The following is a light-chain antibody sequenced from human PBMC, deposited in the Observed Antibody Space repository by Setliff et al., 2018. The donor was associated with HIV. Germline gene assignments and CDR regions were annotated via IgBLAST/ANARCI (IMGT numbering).Light chain of an antibody. Sequence: QSALAQPASVSGSPGQSITISCTGSSSDVGGYNYVSWYQQHPGKAPKLMTYDVSQRPSGVSDRFSGSKSGITASLTISGLQPEDESDYYCSSYTASSTLVFGGGTKVTVL. J-gene: IGLJ3*02. CDR2: DVS. CDR1: SSDVGGYNY. V-gene: IGLV2-14*03. CDR3: SSYTASSTLV.